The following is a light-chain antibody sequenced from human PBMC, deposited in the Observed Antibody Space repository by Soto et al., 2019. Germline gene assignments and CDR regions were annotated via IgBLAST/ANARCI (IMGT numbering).Light chain of an antibody. CDR1: QSVRSSY. J-gene: IGKJ3*01. V-gene: IGKV3-20*01. CDR3: QQYGDSPL. Sequence: EIVLTQSPGTLSLCPGETATLSFRASQSVRSSYLAWYQQKPGQAPRLLIYGASIRATGIPDRFGGSGSGTDFTLTISRLEPEDFAVYYCQQYGDSPLFGPGTKVDIK. CDR2: GAS.